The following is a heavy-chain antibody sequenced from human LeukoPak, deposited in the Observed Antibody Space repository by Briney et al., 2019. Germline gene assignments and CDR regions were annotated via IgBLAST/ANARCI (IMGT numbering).Heavy chain of an antibody. CDR1: GYTFTGYY. J-gene: IGHJ4*02. V-gene: IGHV1-2*02. CDR3: ARVKRYYYGSGTFDY. CDR2: INPNSGGT. Sequence: ASVKVSCKASGYTFTGYYMHWVRQAPGQGLEWMGWINPNSGGTNYAQKFQGRVTMTRDTSISTAYMELSRLRSDDTAVHYCARVKRYYYGSGTFDYWGQGTLVTVSS. D-gene: IGHD3-10*01.